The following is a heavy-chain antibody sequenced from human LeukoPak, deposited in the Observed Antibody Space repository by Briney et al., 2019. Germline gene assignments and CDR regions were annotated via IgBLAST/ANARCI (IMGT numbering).Heavy chain of an antibody. CDR2: LYSGGST. J-gene: IGHJ6*03. Sequence: GGSLRLSCAASGFTVSTNYMSWVRQAPGKGLEWVSVLYSGGSTYYADSVQGRFTISRDNSKNTLYLQMNSLRADDMAVYYCAKGGGYEAQYYYYYLDVWGKGTTVTISS. V-gene: IGHV3-66*01. D-gene: IGHD5-12*01. CDR3: AKGGGYEAQYYYYYLDV. CDR1: GFTVSTNY.